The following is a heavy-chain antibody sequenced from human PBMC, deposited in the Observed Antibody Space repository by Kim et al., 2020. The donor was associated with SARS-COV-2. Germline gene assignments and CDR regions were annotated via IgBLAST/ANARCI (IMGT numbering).Heavy chain of an antibody. CDR2: IYYDGTT. Sequence: SETLSLTCTVSGGSISGSYYWGWIRQPPGKGLEWIGTIYYDGTTYYNPSLKSRVTISVDTSKNQFSLKLSSVTAADTAVFYCARWIYSVNFYFFDYWGQGSLVTVSP. V-gene: IGHV4-39*01. J-gene: IGHJ4*02. CDR3: ARWIYSVNFYFFDY. D-gene: IGHD3-10*01. CDR1: GGSISGSYY.